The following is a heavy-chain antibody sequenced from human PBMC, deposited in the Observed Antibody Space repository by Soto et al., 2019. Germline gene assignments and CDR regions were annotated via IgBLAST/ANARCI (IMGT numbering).Heavy chain of an antibody. Sequence: PSETLSLTCTVSGGSISSGGYYWSWIRQHPGKGLEWIGYIYYSGSTYYNPSLKSRVTISVDTSKNQFSLKLSSVTAADTAVYYCARMDVPCSSTSCDSRTYVYWGQGTLVTVSS. CDR1: GGSISSGGYY. CDR3: ARMDVPCSSTSCDSRTYVY. J-gene: IGHJ4*02. V-gene: IGHV4-31*03. D-gene: IGHD2-2*01. CDR2: IYYSGST.